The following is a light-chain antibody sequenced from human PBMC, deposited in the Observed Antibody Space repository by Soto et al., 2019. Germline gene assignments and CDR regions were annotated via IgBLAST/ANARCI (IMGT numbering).Light chain of an antibody. CDR2: AAS. J-gene: IGKJ1*01. CDR3: HQSYSLPEA. CDR1: QDIRKY. V-gene: IGKV1-39*01. Sequence: IQMTQSPSSLSASVGDRVTITCQATQDIRKYLNWYQQKPGKAPKLLIYAASSLQSGVPSRFTGSGSGTDFTLIISSLQPEDFATYYCHQSYSLPEAFGQGTKVDIK.